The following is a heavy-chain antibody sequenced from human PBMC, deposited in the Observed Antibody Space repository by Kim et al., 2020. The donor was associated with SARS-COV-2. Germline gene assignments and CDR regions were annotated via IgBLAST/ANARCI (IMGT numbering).Heavy chain of an antibody. V-gene: IGHV4-61*08. Sequence: SETLSLTCTVSGDSVNNTGYYWTWIRQPPGKGLEWIGYIYYSGSTNYSPSLKSRVTISLDLSKNQFSVTLDSVTAADTAVYYCAREVPFWKGYPLDSWGQGTLVTVSS. CDR2: IYYSGST. CDR3: AREVPFWKGYPLDS. D-gene: IGHD3-3*01. J-gene: IGHJ4*02. CDR1: GDSVNNTGYY.